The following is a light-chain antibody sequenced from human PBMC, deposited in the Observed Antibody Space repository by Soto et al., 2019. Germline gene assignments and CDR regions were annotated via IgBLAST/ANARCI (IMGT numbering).Light chain of an antibody. Sequence: DIQMTQSPSSLSASVGDRVTITCRASQVIDNYLAWYQQQPGKVPRLLIYAGYVLQAGVPPRFTGSCSGTDFTLTISSLQPEDVATYFCQKYNSAPWTFGQGTKVEIK. CDR1: QVIDNY. CDR2: AGY. J-gene: IGKJ1*01. V-gene: IGKV1-27*01. CDR3: QKYNSAPWT.